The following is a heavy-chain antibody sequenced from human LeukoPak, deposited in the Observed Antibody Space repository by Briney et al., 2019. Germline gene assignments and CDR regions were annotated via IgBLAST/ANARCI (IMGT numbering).Heavy chain of an antibody. J-gene: IGHJ4*02. CDR1: GFTFSSYS. Sequence: GGSLRLSCAASGFTFSSYSMNWVRQAPGPGREWVSYISSSSSTIYYADSVKGRFTISRDNAKNSLYLQMNSLRAEDTAVYYCARDQFGKRAGIDYWGQGTLVTVPS. V-gene: IGHV3-48*04. CDR3: ARDQFGKRAGIDY. CDR2: ISSSSSTI. D-gene: IGHD3-16*01.